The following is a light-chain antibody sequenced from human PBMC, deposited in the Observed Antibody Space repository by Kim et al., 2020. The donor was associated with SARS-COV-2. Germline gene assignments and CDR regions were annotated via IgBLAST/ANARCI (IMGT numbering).Light chain of an antibody. CDR2: AAS. Sequence: SPGERANHSCGARQSISSRYLAWYQQKPGLEPRLLIYAASTRASGVPDRFSGSGYGTDCTLTISRLEPEDFAVYYCQEYDSSAKTVGQGTKVDIK. CDR1: QSISSRY. J-gene: IGKJ1*01. CDR3: QEYDSSAKT. V-gene: IGKV3D-20*01.